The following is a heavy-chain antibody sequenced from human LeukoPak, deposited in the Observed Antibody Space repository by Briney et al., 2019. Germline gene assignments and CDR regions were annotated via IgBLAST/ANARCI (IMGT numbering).Heavy chain of an antibody. J-gene: IGHJ4*02. D-gene: IGHD5-24*01. V-gene: IGHV3-23*01. CDR3: TRLRDGYDSDY. Sequence: PGGSLRLSCAASGFTFSSYAITWVRQAPGKGLEWVSAISGSGGSTYYADSVKGRFTISRDNSKNTLYLQMNSLRAEDTAMYYCTRLRDGYDSDYWGQGTLVTVSS. CDR2: ISGSGGST. CDR1: GFTFSSYA.